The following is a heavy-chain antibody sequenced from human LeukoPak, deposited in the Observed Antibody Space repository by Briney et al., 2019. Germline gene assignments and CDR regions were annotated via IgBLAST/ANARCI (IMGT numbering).Heavy chain of an antibody. J-gene: IGHJ4*02. D-gene: IGHD4-23*01. V-gene: IGHV1-46*01. CDR3: ARDLRGNTFDY. Sequence: AASVKVSCKASGYTFTSYYMHWVRQAPGQGLEWMGIINPSGGSTSYAQKFQGRVTMTRDMSTSTVYMELSSLRSEDTAVYYCARDLRGNTFDYWGQGTLVTVSS. CDR2: INPSGGST. CDR1: GYTFTSYY.